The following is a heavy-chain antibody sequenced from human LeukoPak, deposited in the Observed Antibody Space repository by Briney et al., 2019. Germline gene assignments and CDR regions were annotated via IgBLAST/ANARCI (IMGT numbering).Heavy chain of an antibody. D-gene: IGHD2-2*02. CDR1: GGTFSSYT. Sequence: ASVKVSRKASGGTFSSYTISWVRQAPGQGLEWMGRIIPILGIANYAQKFQGRVTITADKSTSTAYMELSSLRSEDTAVYYCARDPHCSSTSCYTRGDDWFDPWGQGTLVTVSS. CDR3: ARDPHCSSTSCYTRGDDWFDP. J-gene: IGHJ5*02. CDR2: IIPILGIA. V-gene: IGHV1-69*04.